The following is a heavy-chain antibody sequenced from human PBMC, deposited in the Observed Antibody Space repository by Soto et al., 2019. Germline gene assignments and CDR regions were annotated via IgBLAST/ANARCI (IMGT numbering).Heavy chain of an antibody. CDR3: ARRVLTGYSKASSEH. J-gene: IGHJ4*01. CDR1: GGSISSYF. CDR2: VSYCGTT. Sequence: SETLSLTCTVSGGSISSYFWSWIRQPPGKGLEWIGSVSYCGTTYYNPSLKSRLTISLDTSKNQFSLKLSSVTAADTAVYYCARRVLTGYSKASSEHWCHGPLVTVSS. D-gene: IGHD3-9*01. V-gene: IGHV4-59*08.